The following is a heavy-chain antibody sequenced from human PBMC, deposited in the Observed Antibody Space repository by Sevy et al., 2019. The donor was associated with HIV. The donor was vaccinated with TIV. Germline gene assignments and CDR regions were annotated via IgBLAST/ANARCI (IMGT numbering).Heavy chain of an antibody. J-gene: IGHJ6*02. D-gene: IGHD3-22*01. CDR3: ARVFEVYESRGGHSYYYYAMDV. CDR2: TSAGGSI. Sequence: GGSLRLSCVGSEFTVSSNYMTWVRQAPGKGLEWVSLTSAGGSIYYTKSVEGRFTASRDNSENTLYLQMNSLTVDDTALYFCARVFEVYESRGGHSYYYYAMDVWGQGTTVTVSS. CDR1: EFTVSSNY. V-gene: IGHV3-66*01.